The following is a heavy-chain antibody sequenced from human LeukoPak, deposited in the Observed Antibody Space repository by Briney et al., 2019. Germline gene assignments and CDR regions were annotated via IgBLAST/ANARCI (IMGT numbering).Heavy chain of an antibody. J-gene: IGHJ6*03. Sequence: SETLSLTCAVYGGSFSGYYWSWIRQPPGKGLEWIGEINHSGSTNYNPSLKSRVTISVDTSKNQFSLKLSSVTAADTAVYYCAAAGTGLVQFDCYYYYMDVWGKGTTVTVSS. CDR3: AAAGTGLVQFDCYYYYMDV. CDR1: GGSFSGYY. CDR2: INHSGST. V-gene: IGHV4-34*01. D-gene: IGHD6-13*01.